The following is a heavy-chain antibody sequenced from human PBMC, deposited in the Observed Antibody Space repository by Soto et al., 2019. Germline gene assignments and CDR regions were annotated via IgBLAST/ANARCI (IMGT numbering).Heavy chain of an antibody. CDR1: GFAFSSYG. CDR2: ISYDGGNK. V-gene: IGHV3-30*18. D-gene: IGHD3-22*01. J-gene: IGHJ4*02. Sequence: PGGSLRLSCAASGFAFSSYGIHWVRQAPGKGLEWVALISYDGGNKYYADSVKGRSTISRDNSKNTLYLQMNSLRDEDTAVYYCAKDAPYYYDSSGYYGPFDYWGQGTLVTVSS. CDR3: AKDAPYYYDSSGYYGPFDY.